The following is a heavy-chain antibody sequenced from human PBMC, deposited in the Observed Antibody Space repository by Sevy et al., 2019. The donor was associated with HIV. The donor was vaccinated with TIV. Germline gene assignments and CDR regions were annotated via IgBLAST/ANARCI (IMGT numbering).Heavy chain of an antibody. CDR3: AKDGDGGGRYYSYFDY. V-gene: IGHV3-23*01. CDR2: ITNSGDST. Sequence: GGSLRLSCAVSGFTFSTYVMSWVRQAPGKGLEWVSSITNSGDSTYYADSVKGRFTISRDNSKTTLYLQMNSLRAEDTALYYCAKDGDGGGRYYSYFDYWGQGTLVTVSS. D-gene: IGHD3-22*01. J-gene: IGHJ4*02. CDR1: GFTFSTYV.